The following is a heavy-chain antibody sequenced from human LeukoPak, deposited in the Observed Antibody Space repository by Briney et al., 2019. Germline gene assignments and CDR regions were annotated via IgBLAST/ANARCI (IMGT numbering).Heavy chain of an antibody. Sequence: PGRSLRLSCAASGFTFTGYAMHWVRQAPGKGLEWVAVISYDGSNKYYADSVKGRFTISRDNPKNTLYLQMSSLRAEDTAVYYCATDYGKDPLYFDYWGQGTLVTVSS. CDR2: ISYDGSNK. J-gene: IGHJ4*02. D-gene: IGHD3-16*01. CDR3: ATDYGKDPLYFDY. V-gene: IGHV3-30*04. CDR1: GFTFTGYA.